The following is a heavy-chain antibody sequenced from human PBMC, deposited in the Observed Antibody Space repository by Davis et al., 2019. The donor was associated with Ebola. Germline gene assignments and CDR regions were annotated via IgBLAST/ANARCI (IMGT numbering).Heavy chain of an antibody. Sequence: GESLKISCKGSGYSFTSYWIGWVRQMPGKGLEWMGIIYPGDSDTRYNPSFQGQVTISADKSISTAYLQWSSLKASDTAMYYCARGRVLRFLEWLSPGDYYGMDVWGQGTTVTVSS. CDR1: GYSFTSYW. CDR3: ARGRVLRFLEWLSPGDYYGMDV. V-gene: IGHV5-51*01. D-gene: IGHD3-3*01. J-gene: IGHJ6*02. CDR2: IYPGDSDT.